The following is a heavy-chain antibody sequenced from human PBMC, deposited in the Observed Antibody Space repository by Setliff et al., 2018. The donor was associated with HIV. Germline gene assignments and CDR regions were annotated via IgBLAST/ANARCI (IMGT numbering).Heavy chain of an antibody. CDR3: ARGNPDFDIFTGYWNHYFDY. V-gene: IGHV4-39*07. D-gene: IGHD3-9*01. Sequence: PSETLSLTCTVAGGSISSSSYSWGWIRQPPGKGLEWIGSIYYSGSTYYNPSLKSRVTISVDTSKNQFSLKLSAVSAADTAMYYCARGNPDFDIFTGYWNHYFDYWGQGRLVTVSS. J-gene: IGHJ4*02. CDR1: GGSISSSSYS. CDR2: IYYSGST.